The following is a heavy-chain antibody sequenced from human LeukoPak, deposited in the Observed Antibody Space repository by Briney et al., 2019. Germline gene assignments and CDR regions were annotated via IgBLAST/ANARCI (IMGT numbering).Heavy chain of an antibody. V-gene: IGHV4-59*08. CDR1: GASTNNYY. Sequence: SDTLSLTCTVSGASTNNYYWSWIRQSPEKGLEWLGFVFSRGTTNLNPSFKSRLIMSIDTSKNQFSLRLSSVTAADTAVYFCARSWAAKWELPGQFDSWGQGRLVSVSS. J-gene: IGHJ4*02. D-gene: IGHD1-26*01. CDR2: VFSRGTT. CDR3: ARSWAAKWELPGQFDS.